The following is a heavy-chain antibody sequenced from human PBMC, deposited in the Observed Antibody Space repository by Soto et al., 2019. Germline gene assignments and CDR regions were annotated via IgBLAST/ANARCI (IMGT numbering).Heavy chain of an antibody. J-gene: IGHJ4*02. CDR2: ISYDGSNK. Sequence: QVQLVESGGGVVQPGRSLRLSCAASGFTFSSYGMHWVRQAPGKGLEWVAVISYDGSNKYYADSVKGRFTISRDNSKNTLYLQMNSLRAEDTAVYYCAKDRGRWLGPYYFDYWGQGTLVTVSS. CDR1: GFTFSSYG. D-gene: IGHD6-19*01. V-gene: IGHV3-30*18. CDR3: AKDRGRWLGPYYFDY.